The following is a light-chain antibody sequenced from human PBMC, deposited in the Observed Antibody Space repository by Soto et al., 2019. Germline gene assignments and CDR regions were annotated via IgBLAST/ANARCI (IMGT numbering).Light chain of an antibody. J-gene: IGKJ1*01. CDR1: QSVSNY. V-gene: IGKV3-11*01. Sequence: EIVLTQSPGTLSLSPGERATLSCRASQSVSNYLAWYQQKPGQAPRLLIYDASTRATGISARFSGSGSGTDFTLTISSLEPEDFAMYYCQQRSNWPVTFGQGTKVEVK. CDR2: DAS. CDR3: QQRSNWPVT.